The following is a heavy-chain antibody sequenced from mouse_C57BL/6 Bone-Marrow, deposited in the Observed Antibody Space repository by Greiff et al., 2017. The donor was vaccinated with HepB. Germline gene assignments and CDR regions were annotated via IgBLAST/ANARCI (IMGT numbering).Heavy chain of an antibody. V-gene: IGHV1-55*01. CDR2: IYPGSGST. CDR1: GYTFTSYW. D-gene: IGHD2-14*01. J-gene: IGHJ3*01. Sequence: QVQLKQPGAELVKPGASVKMSCKASGYTFTSYWITWVKQRPGQGLEWIGDIYPGSGSTNYNEKFKSKATLTVDTSSSTAYMQLSSLTSEDSAVYYCARRVRTGAWFAYWGQGTLVTVSA. CDR3: ARRVRTGAWFAY.